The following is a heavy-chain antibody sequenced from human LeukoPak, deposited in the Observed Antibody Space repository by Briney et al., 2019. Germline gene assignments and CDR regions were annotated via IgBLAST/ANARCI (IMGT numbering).Heavy chain of an antibody. D-gene: IGHD3-22*01. V-gene: IGHV4-38-2*01. Sequence: SETLSLTCAVSGYSIGSDYYWGWIRQPPGKGLEWIGSIYQSGSTSYNPSLKSRVTISVDTSKNQFSLKLSPVTAADTAVYYCARNGSSGYMDSWGQGTLVTVSS. CDR3: ARNGSSGYMDS. J-gene: IGHJ4*02. CDR1: GYSIGSDYY. CDR2: IYQSGST.